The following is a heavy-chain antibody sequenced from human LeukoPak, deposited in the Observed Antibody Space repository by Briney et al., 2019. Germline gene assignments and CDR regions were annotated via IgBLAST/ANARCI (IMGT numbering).Heavy chain of an antibody. D-gene: IGHD7-27*01. Sequence: GGSLRLSCAASGFTFSSYAMSWVRQAPGKGLEWVSAISGSGGSTYYADSVKGRFTISRDDSKNTLSLQMNSLRVEDTATYYCARDLAWGAFDYWGQGTLVTVSS. V-gene: IGHV3-23*01. J-gene: IGHJ4*02. CDR2: ISGSGGST. CDR3: ARDLAWGAFDY. CDR1: GFTFSSYA.